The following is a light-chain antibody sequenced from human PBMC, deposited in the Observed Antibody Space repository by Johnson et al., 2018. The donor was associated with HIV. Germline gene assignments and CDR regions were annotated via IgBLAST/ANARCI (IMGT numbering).Light chain of an antibody. CDR2: DNN. CDR3: GTWDSSLSALYV. V-gene: IGLV1-51*01. Sequence: LTQPPSVSAAPGQKVTISCSGSNSNIGNNYVSWYQQLPGTAPKLLIYDNNKRPSGIPDRFSGSKSGTSPTLDITGLQTGDEADYYCGTWDSSLSALYVFGTGTKVTVL. J-gene: IGLJ1*01. CDR1: NSNIGNNY.